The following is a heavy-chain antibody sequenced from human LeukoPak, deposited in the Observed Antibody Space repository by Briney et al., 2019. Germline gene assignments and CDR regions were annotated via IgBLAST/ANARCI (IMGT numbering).Heavy chain of an antibody. CDR2: IKNDGSEK. D-gene: IGHD3-10*01. J-gene: IGHJ6*02. CDR1: GFSFSSFW. V-gene: IGHV3-7*01. Sequence: GGSLRLSCAASGFSFSSFWMTWVRQAPGKGLEWVANIKNDGSEKHYVVSVEGRFTISRDNSKNTLYLQMNSLRAEDTAVYYCARDRGFGELLSDYFYDYVMDVWGQGTTVTVSS. CDR3: ARDRGFGELLSDYFYDYVMDV.